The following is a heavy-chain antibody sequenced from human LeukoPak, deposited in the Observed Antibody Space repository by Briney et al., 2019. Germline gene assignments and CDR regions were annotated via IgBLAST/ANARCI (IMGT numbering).Heavy chain of an antibody. D-gene: IGHD2-15*01. CDR1: GGTFSSYA. V-gene: IGHV1-69*04. J-gene: IGHJ4*02. Sequence: SVKVSCKASGGTFSSYAISWVRQAPGQGLEWMGRIIPILGIANYAQKFQGRVTITADKSTSTAYMELSSLRSEDTAVYYCARDCSGGSCYLVLYFDYWGQGTLVTVSS. CDR2: IIPILGIA. CDR3: ARDCSGGSCYLVLYFDY.